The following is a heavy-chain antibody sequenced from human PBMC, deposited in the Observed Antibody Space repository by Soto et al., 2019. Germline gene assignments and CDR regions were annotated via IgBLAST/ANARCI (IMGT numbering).Heavy chain of an antibody. V-gene: IGHV1-2*04. CDR1: GCTFTGYG. CDR2: INPNSGGT. CDR3: AKEGMVRGVIQYYYYGMGV. Sequence: ASGKVCCRAAGCTFTGYGIHWVRQAPGQGLEWMGWINPNSGGTNYAQKFQGWVTMTRDTSISTAYMELSRLRSDDTAVYYCAKEGMVRGVIQYYYYGMGVWGQGTTVTVSS. D-gene: IGHD3-10*01. J-gene: IGHJ6*02.